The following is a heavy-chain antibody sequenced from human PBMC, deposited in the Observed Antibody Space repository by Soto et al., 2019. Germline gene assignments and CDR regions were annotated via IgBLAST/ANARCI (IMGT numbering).Heavy chain of an antibody. D-gene: IGHD5-18*01. Sequence: VHLVESGGGLVQPGGSLRLSCAASGYTSFSYYSMNWVRQAPGKGLEWVAFISGRGSPIYYADSVRGRFTISRDNGKNSVYLEMNSLRVEDTAVYYCARVRGHSYGYVDYWGQGTLVTVSS. CDR1: GYTSFSYYS. J-gene: IGHJ4*02. V-gene: IGHV3-48*01. CDR3: ARVRGHSYGYVDY. CDR2: ISGRGSPI.